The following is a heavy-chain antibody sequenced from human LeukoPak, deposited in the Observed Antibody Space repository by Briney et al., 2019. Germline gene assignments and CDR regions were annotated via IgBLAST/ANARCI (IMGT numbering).Heavy chain of an antibody. J-gene: IGHJ4*02. CDR2: ISNSGGST. V-gene: IGHV3-23*01. D-gene: IGHD6-13*01. CDR1: GFTFNTHP. CDR3: AKTRPLDSSSWSHGDY. Sequence: PGGSLRLSCVASGFTFNTHPMSWVRQAPGKGLEWVSSISNSGGSTYYADSVKGRFTISRDNSKNTLYLQMNSLRAEDTAVYYCAKTRPLDSSSWSHGDYWGQGTLVTVSS.